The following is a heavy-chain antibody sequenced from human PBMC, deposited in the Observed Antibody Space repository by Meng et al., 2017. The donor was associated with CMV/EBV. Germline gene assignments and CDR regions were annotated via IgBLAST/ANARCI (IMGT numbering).Heavy chain of an antibody. CDR3: ARVISSSSYYYYGMDV. Sequence: GSLRLSCAVYGGSFSGYYWSWIRQPPGKGLEWIGEINHNGSTNYNPSLKSRVTISVDTSKNQFSLKLSSVTAADTAVYYCARVISSSSYYYYGMDVWGQGTTVTVSS. CDR2: INHNGST. V-gene: IGHV4-34*01. J-gene: IGHJ6*02. D-gene: IGHD6-6*01. CDR1: GGSFSGYY.